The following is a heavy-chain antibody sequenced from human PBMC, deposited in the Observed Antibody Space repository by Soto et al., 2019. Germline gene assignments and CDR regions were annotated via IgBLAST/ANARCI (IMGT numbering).Heavy chain of an antibody. CDR2: IYHSGST. CDR1: GGSISSGGYS. CDR3: ARGDYGDYVFDY. D-gene: IGHD4-17*01. V-gene: IGHV4-30-2*01. J-gene: IGHJ4*02. Sequence: TLSLTCAVSGGSISSGGYSWSWIRQPPGKGLEWIGYIYHSGSTYYNPSLKSRVTISVDRSKNQFSLKLSSVTAADTAVYYCARGDYGDYVFDYWGQGTLVTVS.